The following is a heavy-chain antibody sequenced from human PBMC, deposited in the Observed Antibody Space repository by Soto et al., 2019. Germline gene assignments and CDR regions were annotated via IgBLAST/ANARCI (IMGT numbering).Heavy chain of an antibody. D-gene: IGHD6-13*01. CDR1: GFTFSSYA. Sequence: GGSLRLSCAASGFTFSSYAMSWVRQAPGKGLEWVSAISGSGGSTYYADSVKGRFTISRDNSKNTLYLQMNSLRAEDTDVYYCAKTPGIAAAGTPDYWGQGTLVTVSS. V-gene: IGHV3-23*01. CDR2: ISGSGGST. CDR3: AKTPGIAAAGTPDY. J-gene: IGHJ4*02.